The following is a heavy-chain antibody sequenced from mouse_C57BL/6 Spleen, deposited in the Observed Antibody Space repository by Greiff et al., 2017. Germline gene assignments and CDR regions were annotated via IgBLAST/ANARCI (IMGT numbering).Heavy chain of an antibody. CDR3: VRGDYYGSSCGFAY. CDR2: IRSKSSNYAT. J-gene: IGHJ3*01. CDR1: GFTFNTYA. D-gene: IGHD1-1*01. Sequence: EVKVVESGGGLVQPKGSLKLSCAASGFTFNTYAMNWVRQAPGKGLEWVARIRSKSSNYATYYADSVKDRFTISRDDSQSMLYLQMNNLKTEDTAMYYGVRGDYYGSSCGFAYWGQGTLVTVSA. V-gene: IGHV10-3*01.